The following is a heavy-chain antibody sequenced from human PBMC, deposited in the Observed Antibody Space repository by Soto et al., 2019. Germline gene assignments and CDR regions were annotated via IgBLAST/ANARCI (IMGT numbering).Heavy chain of an antibody. Sequence: QVQLVQSGAEVKKPGASVKVSCKASGFTLTSYRISWVRQAPGQGLEWMGWISAYNGNRNYAQNLQGRVTMTTDTSPSPAYMGLRSLGSDDSAVSYCAGDTPPIEYWGQGTLVTVSS. CDR1: GFTLTSYR. D-gene: IGHD3-16*02. CDR2: ISAYNGNR. J-gene: IGHJ4*02. CDR3: AGDTPPIEY. V-gene: IGHV1-18*01.